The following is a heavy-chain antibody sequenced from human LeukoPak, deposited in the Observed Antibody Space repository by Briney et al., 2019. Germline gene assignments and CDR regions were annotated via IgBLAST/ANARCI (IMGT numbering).Heavy chain of an antibody. CDR2: ISANGGGT. J-gene: IGHJ5*02. CDR1: AFTFNNYV. Sequence: PGGSLRLSCAASAFTFNNYVMAWVRQAPGKGLEWVSTISANGGGTYYADSVKGRFTISRDNSKNTLYLQMNSLRAEDTAVYYCAKAAFYDSSPMDPWGQGTLVTVSS. CDR3: AKAAFYDSSPMDP. D-gene: IGHD3-22*01. V-gene: IGHV3-23*01.